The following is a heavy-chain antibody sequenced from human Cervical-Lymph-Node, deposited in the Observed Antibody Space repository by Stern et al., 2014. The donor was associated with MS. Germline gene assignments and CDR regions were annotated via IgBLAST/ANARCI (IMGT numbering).Heavy chain of an antibody. J-gene: IGHJ5*02. CDR3: AKSGTISGVITGPDNWFDP. V-gene: IGHV1-46*01. CDR1: GYTFTSYY. CDR2: INPGSGTP. Sequence: QLVQSGAEVKKPGASMKVSCTASGYTFTSYYLHWVRQAPGHDLEWMGIINPGSGTPSYAKKFQGRLTLTRDTSTSTDFMQLNNLRSQDTAIYYCAKSGTISGVITGPDNWFDPWGQGTLVTVSS. D-gene: IGHD3-3*01.